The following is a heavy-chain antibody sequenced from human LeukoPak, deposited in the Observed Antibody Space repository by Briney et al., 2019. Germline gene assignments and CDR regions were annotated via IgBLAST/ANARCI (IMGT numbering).Heavy chain of an antibody. V-gene: IGHV4-34*01. CDR2: INHSGST. CDR3: ARIPFSYYYDNNRPRYAFDI. J-gene: IGHJ3*02. Sequence: SETLSLTCAVYGGSFSGYYWSWIRQPPGKGLEWIGEINHSGSTNYNPSLKSRVTISVDTSKNQFSLKLSSVTAADTAVYYCARIPFSYYYDNNRPRYAFDIWGQGTMVTVSS. CDR1: GGSFSGYY. D-gene: IGHD3-22*01.